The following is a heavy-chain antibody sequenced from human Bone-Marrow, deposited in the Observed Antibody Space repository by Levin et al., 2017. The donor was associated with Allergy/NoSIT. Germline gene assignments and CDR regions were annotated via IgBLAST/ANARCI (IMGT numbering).Heavy chain of an antibody. J-gene: IGHJ4*02. D-gene: IGHD5/OR15-5a*01. CDR1: GLGFANHD. CDR3: AIRLSKTYFDS. CDR2: ITVDAADT. Sequence: PGGSLRLSCAVSGLGFANHDMNWVRQTPGGGLEWVSSITVDAADTYYADSVKGRFTISRDDSKSTLFLLMNNLRVEDTATYFCAIRLSKTYFDSWGQGTLVTVSS. V-gene: IGHV3-23*01.